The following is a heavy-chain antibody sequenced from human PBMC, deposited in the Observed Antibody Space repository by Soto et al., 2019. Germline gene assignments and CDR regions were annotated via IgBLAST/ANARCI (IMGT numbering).Heavy chain of an antibody. CDR2: INHTGGT. V-gene: IGHV4-34*01. J-gene: IGHJ5*02. D-gene: IGHD3-3*01. CDR3: ATRITVFGLLIPPFDP. CDR1: GGSVNGYY. Sequence: LSLTCAVYGGSVNGYYWSWIRQPPGKGLEWIGEINHTGGTHYNPSLKSRVTMSVDTSKNQFSLRLSSVTAADTAIYYCATRITVFGLLIPPFDPWGQGTQVTVSS.